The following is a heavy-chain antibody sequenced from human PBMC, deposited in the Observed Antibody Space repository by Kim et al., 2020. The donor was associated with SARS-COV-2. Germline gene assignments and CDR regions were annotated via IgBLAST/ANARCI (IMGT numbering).Heavy chain of an antibody. Sequence: GESLKISCKGSGYSFTSYWISWVRQMPGKGLEWMGRIDPSDSYTNYSPSFQGHVTISADKSISTAYLQWSSLKASDTAMYYCARQLILSTVVTPWWFDPWGQGTLVTVSS. CDR1: GYSFTSYW. D-gene: IGHD2-21*02. V-gene: IGHV5-10-1*01. CDR3: ARQLILSTVVTPWWFDP. CDR2: IDPSDSYT. J-gene: IGHJ5*02.